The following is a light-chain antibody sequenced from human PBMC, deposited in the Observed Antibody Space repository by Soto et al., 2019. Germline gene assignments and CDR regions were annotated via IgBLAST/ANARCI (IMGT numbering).Light chain of an antibody. CDR2: GAS. CDR1: QSISNY. V-gene: IGKV1-39*01. Sequence: DIQMTQSPSSLSASVGDRVTITCRASQSISNYVNWYQQKAGKVPKLLIYGASSLQSGVPSRFSGSGSGTDFTLTISSLQPEDFATYYCQQYGSYLITFGQGTRLEIK. J-gene: IGKJ5*01. CDR3: QQYGSYLIT.